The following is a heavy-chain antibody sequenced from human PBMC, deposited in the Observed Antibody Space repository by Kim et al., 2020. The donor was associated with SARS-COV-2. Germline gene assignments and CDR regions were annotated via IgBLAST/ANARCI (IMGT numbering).Heavy chain of an antibody. Sequence: VKGRFTISRDDTKNTLYLQMNSLKTEDTAVYYCTTDLNYDILTGYYLFDYWGQGTLVTVSS. J-gene: IGHJ4*02. D-gene: IGHD3-9*01. CDR3: TTDLNYDILTGYYLFDY. V-gene: IGHV3-15*01.